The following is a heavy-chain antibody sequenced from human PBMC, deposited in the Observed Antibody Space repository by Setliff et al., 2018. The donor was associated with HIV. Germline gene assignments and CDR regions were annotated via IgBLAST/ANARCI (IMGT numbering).Heavy chain of an antibody. V-gene: IGHV3-48*03. J-gene: IGHJ4*02. CDR3: AKGPFQLAQLYYYDSSGYSEY. D-gene: IGHD3-22*01. CDR2: ISSSGTTI. CDR1: GFTFSNYE. Sequence: GGSLRLSCAASGFTFSNYEMNWVRQAPGKGLEWVSYISSSGTTIYYADSVKGRFTISRDNSKNTLYLQMNSLRAEDTAVYYCAKGPFQLAQLYYYDSSGYSEYWGQGTLVTVSS.